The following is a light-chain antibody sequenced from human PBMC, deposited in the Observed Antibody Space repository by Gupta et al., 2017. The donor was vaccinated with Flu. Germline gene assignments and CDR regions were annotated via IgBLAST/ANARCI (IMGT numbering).Light chain of an antibody. CDR3: QQYGSSVLS. CDR1: QSVPRSY. V-gene: IGKV3-20*01. J-gene: IGKJ4*01. CDR2: GAS. Sequence: NVLTQSPGTLSLSPGERATLSCRASQSVPRSYVAWYQQKRGQAPRLLISGASARATGIPDRFSGSGSGTDFTLTISRLEPEDFAVYYCQQYGSSVLSFGGGTKVEIK.